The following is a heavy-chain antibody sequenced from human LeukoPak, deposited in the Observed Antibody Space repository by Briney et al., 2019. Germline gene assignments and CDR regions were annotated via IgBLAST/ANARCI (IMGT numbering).Heavy chain of an antibody. CDR2: ISAYNSNT. D-gene: IGHD6-19*01. CDR3: ARARLAVPGTVWFDP. Sequence: ASVRVSCKAAGQSSTTYSFGGVRQAPGQGLEWMGWISAYNSNTQYAQKFQDRVTMTTDTSTNTAYLDVRSLTSDDTGVYYCARARLAVPGTVWFDPWGQGTLVTVSS. J-gene: IGHJ5*02. V-gene: IGHV1-18*01. CDR1: GQSSTTYS.